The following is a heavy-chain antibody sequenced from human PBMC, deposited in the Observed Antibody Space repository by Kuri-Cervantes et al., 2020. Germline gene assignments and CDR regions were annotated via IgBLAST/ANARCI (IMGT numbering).Heavy chain of an antibody. D-gene: IGHD5-12*01. J-gene: IGHJ3*02. CDR3: AKVGGYRGYEKGSFDI. CDR1: GFTFSSYA. Sequence: ETLSLTCAASGFTFSSYAMSWVRQAPGKGLEWVSAISGSGGSTYYADSVKGRFTISRDNSKNTLYLQMNSLRAEDTAVYYCAKVGGYRGYEKGSFDIWGQGTMVTVSS. CDR2: ISGSGGST. V-gene: IGHV3-23*01.